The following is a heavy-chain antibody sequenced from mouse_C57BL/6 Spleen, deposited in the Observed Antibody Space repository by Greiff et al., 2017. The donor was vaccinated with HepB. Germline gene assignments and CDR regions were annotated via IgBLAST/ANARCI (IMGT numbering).Heavy chain of an antibody. D-gene: IGHD2-3*01. CDR2: IWSDGST. V-gene: IGHV2-6-1*01. CDR3: ARHSSYDGYFEGYAMDY. Sequence: VQLVESGPGLVAPSQSLSITCTVSGFSLTSYGVHWVRQPPGKGLEWLVVIWSDGSTTYNSALKSRLSISKDNSKSQVFLKMNSLQTDDTAMYYCARHSSYDGYFEGYAMDYWGQGTSVTVSS. J-gene: IGHJ4*01. CDR1: GFSLTSYG.